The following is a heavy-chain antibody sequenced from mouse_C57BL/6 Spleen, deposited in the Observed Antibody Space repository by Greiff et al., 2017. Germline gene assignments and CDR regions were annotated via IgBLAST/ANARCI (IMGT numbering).Heavy chain of an antibody. J-gene: IGHJ3*01. V-gene: IGHV1-55*01. CDR3: ARGETAQATSWFAY. Sequence: VQLQQPGAELVKPGASVKMSCKASGYTFTSYWITWVQQRPGQGLEWIGDIYPGSGSTNYNEKFKSKATLTVDTSSSPAYLQLSSLTSEDSAVDYCARGETAQATSWFAYWGQGTLVTVSA. CDR1: GYTFTSYW. CDR2: IYPGSGST. D-gene: IGHD3-2*02.